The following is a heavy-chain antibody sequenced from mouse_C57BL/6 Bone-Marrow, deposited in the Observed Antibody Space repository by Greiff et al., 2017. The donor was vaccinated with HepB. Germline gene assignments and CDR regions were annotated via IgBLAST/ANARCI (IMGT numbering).Heavy chain of an antibody. J-gene: IGHJ2*01. CDR1: GFTFSDYG. CDR3: ARPGYDHYCDY. Sequence: EVMLVESGGGLVKPGGSLKLSCAASGFTFSDYGMHWVRQAPEKGLEWVAYISSDSSTIYYADTVKGRFTISRDNAKNTLFLQMTSLRSEDTAMYYCARPGYDHYCDYWGQGTTLTVSS. V-gene: IGHV5-17*01. D-gene: IGHD2-3*01. CDR2: ISSDSSTI.